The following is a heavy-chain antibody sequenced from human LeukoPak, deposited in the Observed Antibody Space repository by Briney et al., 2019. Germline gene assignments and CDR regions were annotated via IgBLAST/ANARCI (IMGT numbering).Heavy chain of an antibody. D-gene: IGHD1-26*01. CDR3: AKEDSGSYYYYYGMDV. CDR1: GFTFSSYG. CDR2: ISYDGSNK. J-gene: IGHJ6*02. V-gene: IGHV3-30*18. Sequence: PGGSLRLSCAASGFTFSSYGMHWVRQAPGNGLEWVAVISYDGSNKYYADSVKGRFTISRDNSKNTLYLQMNSLRAEDTAVYYCAKEDSGSYYYYYGMDVWGQGTTVTVSS.